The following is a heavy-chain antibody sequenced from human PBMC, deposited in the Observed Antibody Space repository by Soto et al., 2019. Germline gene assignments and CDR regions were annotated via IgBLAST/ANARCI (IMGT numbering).Heavy chain of an antibody. V-gene: IGHV4-59*01. CDR1: GGSISSYC. J-gene: IGHJ6*02. Sequence: QVQLQESGPGLVKPSETLSLTCTVSGGSISSYCWRWIRQPPGKGLEWIGYIYYSGSTNYNPSLKSRVTISVDTSKNQFSLKLSSVTAADTAVYYCAGSGSSPYYYYYGMDVWGQGTTVTVSS. CDR2: IYYSGST. D-gene: IGHD3-10*01. CDR3: AGSGSSPYYYYYGMDV.